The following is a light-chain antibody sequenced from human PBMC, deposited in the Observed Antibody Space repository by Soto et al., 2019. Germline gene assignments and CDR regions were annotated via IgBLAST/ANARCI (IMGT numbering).Light chain of an antibody. CDR2: DNI. Sequence: QSVVAQTPSASGTPGQRVTFSCSGGSSNIGGNYVSWFQQLPGMAPKLLIYDNIKRPSGIPDRFSGSKSGTSATLVITGLQTGDEADYYCGTWESSRNWVFGGGTKLTVL. CDR3: GTWESSRNWV. J-gene: IGLJ3*02. CDR1: SSNIGGNY. V-gene: IGLV1-51*01.